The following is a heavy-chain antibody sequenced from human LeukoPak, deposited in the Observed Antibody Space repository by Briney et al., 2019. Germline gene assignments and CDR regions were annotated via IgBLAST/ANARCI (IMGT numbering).Heavy chain of an antibody. J-gene: IGHJ3*02. Sequence: GGSLRLSCAASGFTFSSYAMAWVRHAPGKGLEWVSGISGSGGNTHYADSVKGRFTISRDNSKNTLYLQMNSLRAEDTAVYYCAKGAYSYGELKAFDIWGQGTMVTVSS. D-gene: IGHD5-18*01. CDR3: AKGAYSYGELKAFDI. CDR1: GFTFSSYA. CDR2: ISGSGGNT. V-gene: IGHV3-23*01.